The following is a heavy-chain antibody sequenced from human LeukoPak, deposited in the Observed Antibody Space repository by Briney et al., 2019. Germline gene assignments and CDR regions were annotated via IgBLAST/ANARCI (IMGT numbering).Heavy chain of an antibody. CDR3: ARPVLLWFGESQNDAFDI. Sequence: GGSLRLSCAASGFPFSSYAMHWVRQAPGKGLEYVSAISSNGGSTYYANSVKGRFTISRDNSKNTLYLQMNSLRAEDTAVYYCARPVLLWFGESQNDAFDIWGQGTMVTVSS. CDR2: ISSNGGST. CDR1: GFPFSSYA. D-gene: IGHD3-10*01. J-gene: IGHJ3*02. V-gene: IGHV3-64*01.